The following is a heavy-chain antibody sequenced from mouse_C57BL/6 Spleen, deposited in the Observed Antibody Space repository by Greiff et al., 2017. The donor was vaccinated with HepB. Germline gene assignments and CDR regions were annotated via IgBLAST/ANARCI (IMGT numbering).Heavy chain of an antibody. D-gene: IGHD2-4*01. J-gene: IGHJ4*01. CDR3: AREGLYYDYDDAMDY. V-gene: IGHV3-6*01. Sequence: EVKLQESGPGLVKPSQSLSLTCSVTGYSITSGYYWNWIRQFPGNKLEWMGYISYDGSNNYNPSLKNRISITRDTSKNQFFLKLNSVTTEDTATYYCAREGLYYDYDDAMDYWGQGTSVTVSS. CDR1: GYSITSGYY. CDR2: ISYDGSN.